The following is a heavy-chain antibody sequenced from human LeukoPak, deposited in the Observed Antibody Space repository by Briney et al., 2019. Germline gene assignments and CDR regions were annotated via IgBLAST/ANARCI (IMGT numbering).Heavy chain of an antibody. J-gene: IGHJ4*02. CDR3: ARAGVLGYCSSTSCSQRTLDY. CDR2: INPSGGST. D-gene: IGHD2-2*01. CDR1: GYTFTSYY. V-gene: IGHV1-46*01. Sequence: GASVKVSCKASGYTFTSYYMHWVRPAPGQGLEWMGIINPSGGSTSYAQKFQGRVTMTRDTSTSTVYMELSSLRSEDTAVYYCARAGVLGYCSSTSCSQRTLDYWGQGTLVTVSS.